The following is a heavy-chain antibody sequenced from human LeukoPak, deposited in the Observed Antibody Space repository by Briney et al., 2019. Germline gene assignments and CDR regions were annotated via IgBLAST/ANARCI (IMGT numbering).Heavy chain of an antibody. J-gene: IGHJ5*02. Sequence: ASVKVSCKASGYTFTTYAIHWVRQAPGQRLEWMGWINVGNANTKYTQKLQGRVTITRDTSASTAYMELSTLRSEDTAVYYCARVPYYYDNNWFDPWGQGTLVTVSS. CDR2: INVGNANT. D-gene: IGHD3-22*01. CDR3: ARVPYYYDNNWFDP. V-gene: IGHV1-3*01. CDR1: GYTFTTYA.